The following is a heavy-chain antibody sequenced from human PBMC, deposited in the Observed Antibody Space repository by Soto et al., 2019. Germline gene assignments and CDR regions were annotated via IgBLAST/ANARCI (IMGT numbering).Heavy chain of an antibody. Sequence: WGSLRLSCAASGFTFSSYAMSWVRQAPGKGLEWVSAISGSGGSTYYADSVKGRFTISRDNSKNTLYLQMNSLRAEDTAVYYCAKAPSVVVAATFGYWGQGPLVTVSS. V-gene: IGHV3-23*01. D-gene: IGHD2-15*01. CDR2: ISGSGGST. J-gene: IGHJ4*02. CDR3: AKAPSVVVAATFGY. CDR1: GFTFSSYA.